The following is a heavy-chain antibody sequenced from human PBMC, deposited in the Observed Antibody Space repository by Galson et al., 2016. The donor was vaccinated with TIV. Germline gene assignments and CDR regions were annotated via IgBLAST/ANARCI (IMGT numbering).Heavy chain of an antibody. V-gene: IGHV1-69*13. Sequence: SVKVSCKASGGTFITYAISWVRQAPGQGLEWMGGIIPIFDTTNYAEKFQGRVTITADESTSTAYMELSSPRSEDTAIYYCALTYCGGDCYPPGGMDVWGQGTTVTVSS. J-gene: IGHJ6*02. CDR2: IIPIFDTT. CDR1: GGTFITYA. CDR3: ALTYCGGDCYPPGGMDV. D-gene: IGHD2-21*02.